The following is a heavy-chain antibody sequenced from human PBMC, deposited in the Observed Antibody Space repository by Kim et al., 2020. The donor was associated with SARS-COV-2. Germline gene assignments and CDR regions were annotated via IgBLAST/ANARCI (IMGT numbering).Heavy chain of an antibody. CDR1: GYTFSGFG. J-gene: IGHJ6*01. V-gene: IGHV1-18*01. D-gene: IGHD4-4*01. Sequence: ASVKVSCKASGYTFSGFGISWVRQAPGQGLEWMGWISADGGNTNYAQKLQGRVSMTTDTSTSTAYMELRSLRSDDTAVYYGARDGSNYGRYYYYGMEVWG. CDR3: ARDGSNYGRYYYYGMEV. CDR2: ISADGGNT.